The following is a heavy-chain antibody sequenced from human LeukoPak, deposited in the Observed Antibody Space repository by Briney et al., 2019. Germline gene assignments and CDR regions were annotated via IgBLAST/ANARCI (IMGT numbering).Heavy chain of an antibody. D-gene: IGHD2-2*01. J-gene: IGHJ6*02. CDR3: ARDPSYCSSTSCYVGSPLYYYYPMDV. CDR2: IKSKSVGGTI. CDR1: GFTFSNAW. V-gene: IGHV3-15*01. Sequence: GGSLRLSCAASGFTFSNAWMTWVRQAPGKGLEWVGRIKSKSVGGTIEYATPVKGRFTISRDDSKDTVYLQMNSLRAEDTAVYYCARDPSYCSSTSCYVGSPLYYYYPMDVWGQGTTVTVSS.